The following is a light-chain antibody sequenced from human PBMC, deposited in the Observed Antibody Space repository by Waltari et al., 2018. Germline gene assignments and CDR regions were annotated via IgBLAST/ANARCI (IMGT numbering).Light chain of an antibody. CDR3: CSHAGGYSWV. CDR2: AVS. CDR1: SSDVGRSNF. Sequence: QSALTPPPSVSGSPGQSIPIPCTATSSDVGRSNFVPWYQQNPGTAPRLLIYAVSKRPSGVSNRFSGSKSANTASLTISGLQAEDEGDYYCCSHAGGYSWVFGGGTKVTVL. J-gene: IGLJ3*02. V-gene: IGLV2-23*02.